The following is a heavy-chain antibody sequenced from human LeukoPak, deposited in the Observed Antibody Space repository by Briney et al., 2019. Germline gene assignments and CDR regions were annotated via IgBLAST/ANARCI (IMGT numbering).Heavy chain of an antibody. D-gene: IGHD5-12*01. J-gene: IGHJ6*04. Sequence: GRALRLSCAASGFTFSSFALHWVRQAPGKGREWAAVISYDGTNKYYADSVKGRFTISRDNSKNTLYLQMNSLRVEDTAVYYCARDGNSGYNSDYYYGMDAGGKGTTVTVFS. CDR3: ARDGNSGYNSDYYYGMDA. V-gene: IGHV3-30*04. CDR1: GFTFSSFA. CDR2: ISYDGTNK.